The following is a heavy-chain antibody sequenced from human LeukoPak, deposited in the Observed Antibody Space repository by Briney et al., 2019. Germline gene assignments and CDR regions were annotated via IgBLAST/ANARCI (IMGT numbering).Heavy chain of an antibody. J-gene: IGHJ4*02. CDR1: GFTFSSYS. CDR3: ARAPPLTIFGVVIMSYFDY. D-gene: IGHD3-3*01. V-gene: IGHV3-21*01. Sequence: PGGSLRLSCAASGFTFSSYSMNWVRQAPGKGLEWVSSISSSSSYIYYADSVKGRFTISRDNARNSLYLQMNSLRAEDTAVYYCARAPPLTIFGVVIMSYFDYWGQGTLVTVSS. CDR2: ISSSSSYI.